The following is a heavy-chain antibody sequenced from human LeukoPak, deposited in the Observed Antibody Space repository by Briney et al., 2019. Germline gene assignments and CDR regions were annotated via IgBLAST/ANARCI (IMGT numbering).Heavy chain of an antibody. CDR3: ARTGIAARPTVWFDP. CDR2: INSDGRST. D-gene: IGHD6-6*01. Sequence: GGSLRLSCVASGFTFSSYWMHWVRQAPGKGLVWVSHINSDGRSTTYADSVKGRFTISRDNAKNTLYPQMNSLRAEDTAVYYCARTGIAARPTVWFDPWGQGTLVTVSP. J-gene: IGHJ5*02. CDR1: GFTFSSYW. V-gene: IGHV3-74*01.